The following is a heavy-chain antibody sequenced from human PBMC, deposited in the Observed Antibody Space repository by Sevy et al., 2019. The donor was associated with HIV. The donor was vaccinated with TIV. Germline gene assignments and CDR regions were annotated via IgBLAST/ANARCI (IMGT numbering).Heavy chain of an antibody. CDR3: AREFFYDSTDYYWPAYYFDN. V-gene: IGHV4-4*07. CDR2: IYTSETI. CDR1: GGSVSSEY. D-gene: IGHD3-22*01. Sequence: SETLSLTCNVSGGSVSSEYWSWIRQPAGKGLEWIGRIYTSETINYNPALKSRVTMSIDTSTNQISLKLTSVTAADTAVYYSAREFFYDSTDYYWPAYYFDNWGQGTLVTVSS. J-gene: IGHJ4*02.